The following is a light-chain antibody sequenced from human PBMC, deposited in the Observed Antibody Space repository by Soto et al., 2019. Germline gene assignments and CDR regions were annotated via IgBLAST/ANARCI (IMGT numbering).Light chain of an antibody. J-gene: IGKJ1*01. CDR2: GAS. V-gene: IGKV3-20*01. Sequence: EIVLTQSPGTLSLSPGERATLSCRASQSVSSYCLAWYQQKFGQAPRLLIYGASNRATGIPDRFSGSGSGTDFTLTISRLEPEDFAVYYCQQYASSPWTFGQGTKVEIK. CDR1: QSVSSYC. CDR3: QQYASSPWT.